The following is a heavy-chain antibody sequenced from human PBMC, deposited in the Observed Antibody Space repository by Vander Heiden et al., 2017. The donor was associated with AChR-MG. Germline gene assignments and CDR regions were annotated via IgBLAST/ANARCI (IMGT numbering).Heavy chain of an antibody. Sequence: EVQLVESGGGLVQPGGSLSLSCPASGFTVSSNYMSWVRQAPGKGLEWVSVIYSGGSTYYADSVKGRFTISRDNSKNTLYLQMNSLRAEDTAVYYCARDSAAGFYWYFDLWGRGTLVTVSS. D-gene: IGHD6-13*01. J-gene: IGHJ2*01. V-gene: IGHV3-66*01. CDR3: ARDSAAGFYWYFDL. CDR1: GFTVSSNY. CDR2: IYSGGST.